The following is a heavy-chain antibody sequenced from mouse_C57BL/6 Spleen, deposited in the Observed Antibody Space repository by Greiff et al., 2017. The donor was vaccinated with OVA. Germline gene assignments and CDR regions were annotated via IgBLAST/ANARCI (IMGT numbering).Heavy chain of an antibody. CDR2: ISSGSSTI. CDR1: GFTFSDYG. Sequence: EVQRVESGGGLVKPGGSLKLSCAASGFTFSDYGMHWVRQAPEKGLEWVAYISSGSSTIYYADKVKGRFTLSRDNAKNTLFLQMTSLRSEDTAMYYCARGIHYYGSSYDSFYAMDYWGQGTSVTVSS. D-gene: IGHD1-1*01. CDR3: ARGIHYYGSSYDSFYAMDY. J-gene: IGHJ4*01. V-gene: IGHV5-17*01.